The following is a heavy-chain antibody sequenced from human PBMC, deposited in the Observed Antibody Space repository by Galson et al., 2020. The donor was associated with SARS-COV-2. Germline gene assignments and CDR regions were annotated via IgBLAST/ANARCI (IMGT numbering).Heavy chain of an antibody. J-gene: IGHJ1*01. CDR2: ISAYNNNT. CDR1: GYTFTSYG. D-gene: IGHD2-21*02. CDR3: ARDAYCGADCFSYFQF. Sequence: ASVKVSCKASGYTFTSYGISWVRQAPGQGLEWMGRISAYNNNTNYGQKFQDRVTMSADTSTNTVYMELRSLRSDDTAVYYCARDAYCGADCFSYFQFWGQGTLVRVSS. V-gene: IGHV1-18*01.